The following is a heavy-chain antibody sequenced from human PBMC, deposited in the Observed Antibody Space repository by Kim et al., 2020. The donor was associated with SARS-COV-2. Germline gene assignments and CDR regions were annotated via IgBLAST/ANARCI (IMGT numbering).Heavy chain of an antibody. CDR2: IYYSGST. D-gene: IGHD6-13*01. CDR3: ASPLPYIAAAGTGAFDI. Sequence: SETLSLTCTVSGGSISSGGYYWSWIHQHPGKGLEWIGYIYYSGSTYYNPSLKSRVTISVDTSKNQFSLKLSSVTAADTAVYYCASPLPYIAAAGTGAFDIWGQGTMVTVSS. CDR1: GGSISSGGYY. V-gene: IGHV4-31*03. J-gene: IGHJ3*02.